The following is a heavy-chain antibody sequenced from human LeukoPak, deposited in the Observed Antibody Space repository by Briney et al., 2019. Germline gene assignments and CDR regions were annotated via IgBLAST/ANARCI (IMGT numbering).Heavy chain of an antibody. J-gene: IGHJ4*02. CDR3: ARARQVVVAATTLDY. CDR2: ISYDGSNK. V-gene: IGHV3-30*01. D-gene: IGHD2-15*01. Sequence: AGGSLRLSCAASGFTFSSYAMHWVRQASGKGLEWVAVISYDGSNKYYADSVKGRFTISRDNSKNTLYLQMNSLRAEDTAVYYCARARQVVVAATTLDYWGQGTLVTVSS. CDR1: GFTFSSYA.